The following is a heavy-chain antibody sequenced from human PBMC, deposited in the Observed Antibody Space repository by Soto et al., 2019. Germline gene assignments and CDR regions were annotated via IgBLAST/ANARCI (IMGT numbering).Heavy chain of an antibody. Sequence: ASVKVSCKASGYTFTGYYMHWVRQAPGQGLEWMGWINPSSGGTNYAQKFQGWVTMTRDTSISTAYMELSRLRSDDTAVYYCARGFGQQLVKLPFDYWGQGTLVTVSS. CDR1: GYTFTGYY. V-gene: IGHV1-2*04. CDR2: INPSSGGT. J-gene: IGHJ4*02. D-gene: IGHD6-13*01. CDR3: ARGFGQQLVKLPFDY.